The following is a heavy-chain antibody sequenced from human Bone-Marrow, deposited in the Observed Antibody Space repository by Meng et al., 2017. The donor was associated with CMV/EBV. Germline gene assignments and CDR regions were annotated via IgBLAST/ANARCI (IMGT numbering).Heavy chain of an antibody. Sequence: GGSLRLSCAASGFTFNNYGTHWVRQAPGKGLEWVAFIGDDGSNKYYADSVKGRFTISRDNSKSTLYLQMDSLRAEDTAVYYCAKRPYDHVWGSPFRTQGNFDLWGRGTLVTVSS. J-gene: IGHJ2*01. V-gene: IGHV3-30*02. CDR2: IGDDGSNK. D-gene: IGHD3-16*01. CDR1: GFTFNNYG. CDR3: AKRPYDHVWGSPFRTQGNFDL.